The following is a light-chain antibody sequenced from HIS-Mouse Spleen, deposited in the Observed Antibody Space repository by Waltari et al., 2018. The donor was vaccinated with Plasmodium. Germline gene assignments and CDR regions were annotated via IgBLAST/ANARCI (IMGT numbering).Light chain of an antibody. Sequence: QSVLTQPPSVSGAPGQRVTISCTGSSSNLGAGYDVHRYQQLPGTAPKLRIFVNGNRPSGVPDRFSGSKSGTSASLASTGVQAEDEADYYCQSYDSSLSGSVFGGGTKLTVL. J-gene: IGLJ2*01. V-gene: IGLV1-40*01. CDR2: VNG. CDR3: QSYDSSLSGSV. CDR1: SSNLGAGYD.